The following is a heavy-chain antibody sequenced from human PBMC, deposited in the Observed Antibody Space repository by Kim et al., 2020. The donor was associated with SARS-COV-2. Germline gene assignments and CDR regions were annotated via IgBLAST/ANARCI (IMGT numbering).Heavy chain of an antibody. D-gene: IGHD1-26*01. CDR1: GGSISSYY. CDR3: ARDRYSGSYFDY. Sequence: SETLSLTCTVSGGSISSYYWSWIRQPPGKGLEWIGYIYYSGSTNYNPSLKSRVTISVDTSKNQFSLKLSSVTAADTAVYYCARDRYSGSYFDYWGQGTLV. J-gene: IGHJ4*02. CDR2: IYYSGST. V-gene: IGHV4-59*13.